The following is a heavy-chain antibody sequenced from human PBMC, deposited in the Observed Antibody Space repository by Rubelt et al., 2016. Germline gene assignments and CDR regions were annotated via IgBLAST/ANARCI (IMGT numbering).Heavy chain of an antibody. D-gene: IGHD4-17*01. CDR1: GFTFSSYW. V-gene: IGHV3-74*02. CDR2: LIRDASSA. Sequence: VQVVESGGGVVQPGRSLRLSCAASGFTFSSYWMHWVRQAPGEGLVWVSRLIRDASSAIYADSVKGRFTISRDNAKSTLYLQMNSLRAEDTAVYYCATGLREAFDLWGQGTLVTVSS. CDR3: ATGLREAFDL. J-gene: IGHJ4*02.